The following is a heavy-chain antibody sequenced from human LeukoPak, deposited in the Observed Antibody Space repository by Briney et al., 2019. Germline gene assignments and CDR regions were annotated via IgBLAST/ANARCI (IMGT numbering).Heavy chain of an antibody. CDR2: FDPEDGET. CDR3: ACGREMGASFGY. CDR1: GYTLTELS. Sequence: ASVKVSCKVSGYTLTELSMHWVRQAPGKGLEWMGGFDPEDGETIYAQKFQGRVTMTEDTSTDTAYMELSSLRSGDTAVYYCACGREMGASFGYWGQGTLVTVSS. J-gene: IGHJ4*02. D-gene: IGHD1-26*01. V-gene: IGHV1-24*01.